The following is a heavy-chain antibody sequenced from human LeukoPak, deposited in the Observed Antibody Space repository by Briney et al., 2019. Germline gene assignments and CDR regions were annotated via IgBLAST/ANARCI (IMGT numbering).Heavy chain of an antibody. J-gene: IGHJ5*02. CDR3: ARDGRAAAGTLGWFDP. V-gene: IGHV1-46*01. CDR1: GYTFTSYY. Sequence: ASVKVSCKASGYTFTSYYMHWVRQAPGQGLEWMGIINPSGRSTSYAQKFQGRVTMTRDTSTSTVYMELSSLRSEDTAVYYCARDGRAAAGTLGWFDPWGQGTLVTVSS. D-gene: IGHD6-13*01. CDR2: INPSGRST.